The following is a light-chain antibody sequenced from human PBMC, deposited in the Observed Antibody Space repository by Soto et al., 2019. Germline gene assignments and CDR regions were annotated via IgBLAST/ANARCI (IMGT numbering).Light chain of an antibody. V-gene: IGKV3-11*01. J-gene: IGKJ4*01. CDR1: QGVSSY. CDR2: DAS. CDR3: QQRSNWPLT. Sequence: EIVLTQSPATLSLSPGERATLSCRASQGVSSYLAWYQQKPGQAPRLLIYDASNRATGIPARFSGSGSGTDFTLTISSLEPEDFAVYYCQQRSNWPLTFXGGTK.